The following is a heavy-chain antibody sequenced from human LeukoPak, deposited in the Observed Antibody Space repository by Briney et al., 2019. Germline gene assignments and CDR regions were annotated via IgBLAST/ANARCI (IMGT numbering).Heavy chain of an antibody. Sequence: PGGSLRLSCAASGFTFSSYEMNWVRQAPGKGLEWVSYIGSDGSTIYYADSMKGRFTMSRDNAKNSLYLQMNSLRVEDTAVYYCARSNRGHYAFDIWGQGTMVVVSS. CDR1: GFTFSSYE. V-gene: IGHV3-48*03. CDR2: IGSDGSTI. D-gene: IGHD3-10*01. J-gene: IGHJ3*02. CDR3: ARSNRGHYAFDI.